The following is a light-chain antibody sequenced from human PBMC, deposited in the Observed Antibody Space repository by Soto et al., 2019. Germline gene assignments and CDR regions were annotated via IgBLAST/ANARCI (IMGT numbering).Light chain of an antibody. CDR2: DNN. V-gene: IGLV1-51*01. CDR3: GTWDSSLSAYV. J-gene: IGLJ1*01. Sequence: QSVLTQPPSVSAAPGQKVTISCSGSSSNLGNNYVSWYQQLPGTAPKLLIYDNNKRPSGIPDRFSGSKSGTSATLGITGLQTGDEADYYCGTWDSSLSAYVFGSGTKVTV. CDR1: SSNLGNNY.